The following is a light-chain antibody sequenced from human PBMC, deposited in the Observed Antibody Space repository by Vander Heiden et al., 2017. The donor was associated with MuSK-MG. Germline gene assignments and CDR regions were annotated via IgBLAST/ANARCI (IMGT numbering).Light chain of an antibody. CDR2: GNS. J-gene: IGLJ2*01. Sequence: QSVLTQPPSVSVAPGQRVTISCTGSSSNIGAGYDVHWYQQLPGTALKLLIYGNSNRPSGVPDRFSGSKSGTSASLAITGLQAEYEADYYCQSYDSSLNVVFGGGTKLTVL. CDR1: SSNIGAGYD. V-gene: IGLV1-40*01. CDR3: QSYDSSLNVV.